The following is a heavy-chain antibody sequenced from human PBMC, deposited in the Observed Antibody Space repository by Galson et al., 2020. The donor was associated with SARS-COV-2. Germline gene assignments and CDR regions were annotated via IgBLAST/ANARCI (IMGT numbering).Heavy chain of an antibody. CDR2: ISYDGSNK. V-gene: IGHV3-30*18. Sequence: PGGSLRLSCAASGFTFSSYGMHWVRQAPGKGLAWVAVISYDGSNKYYADSVKGRFTISRDNSKNTLYLQMNSLRAEDTAVYYCAKDGAYGDYFDYWGQGTLVTVSS. D-gene: IGHD4-17*01. J-gene: IGHJ4*02. CDR3: AKDGAYGDYFDY. CDR1: GFTFSSYG.